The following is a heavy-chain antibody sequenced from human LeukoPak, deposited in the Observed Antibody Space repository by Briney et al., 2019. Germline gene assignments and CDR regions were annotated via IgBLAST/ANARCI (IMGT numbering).Heavy chain of an antibody. J-gene: IGHJ3*02. CDR3: AQEWILDKAGAFDS. CDR2: ISYDGSNK. V-gene: IGHV3-30*18. CDR1: GFTFSSYG. D-gene: IGHD5-18*01. Sequence: PGRSLRLSCAASGFTFSSYGMHWVRQAPGKGLEWVAVISYDGSNKYYADSVKGRFTISRDNSKNTLYLQMNSLRAEDTAVYYCAQEWILDKAGAFDSWGQGTMVTASS.